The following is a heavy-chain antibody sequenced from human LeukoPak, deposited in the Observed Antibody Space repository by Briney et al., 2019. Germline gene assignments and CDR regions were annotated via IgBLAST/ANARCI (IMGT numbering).Heavy chain of an antibody. CDR2: IYPDDSDI. J-gene: IGHJ4*02. D-gene: IGHD1-1*01. Sequence: GESLKISCQGSGYSFPSRWIAWVRQMPGKGMEWMGIIYPDDSDIRYNPSFQGQVTMSADKSVNVAYLQWSSLKASDTAMYYCATLSNDGDFFDFWGQGTLVTVSS. CDR1: GYSFPSRW. CDR3: ATLSNDGDFFDF. V-gene: IGHV5-51*01.